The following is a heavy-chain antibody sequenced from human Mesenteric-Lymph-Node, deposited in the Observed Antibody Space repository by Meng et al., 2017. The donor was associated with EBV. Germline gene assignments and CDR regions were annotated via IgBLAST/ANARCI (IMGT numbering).Heavy chain of an antibody. CDR1: GVSISSSTW. Sequence: QGQLQESGPGLVKPSGTLSLPCAVSGVSISSSTWWSWVRQSPGKGLQWIGDIYHSGTTNYNPSLKSRLTISVDKSNNHFSLKLTSVTAADTAVYYCARARGYCSGGACSFWFDPWGQGTLVTVSS. CDR2: IYHSGTT. V-gene: IGHV4-4*02. D-gene: IGHD2-15*01. CDR3: ARARGYCSGGACSFWFDP. J-gene: IGHJ5*02.